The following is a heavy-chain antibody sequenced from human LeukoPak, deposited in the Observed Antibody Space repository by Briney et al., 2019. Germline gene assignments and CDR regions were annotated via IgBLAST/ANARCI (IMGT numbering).Heavy chain of an antibody. CDR2: MNPNSGNT. Sequence: ASVKVSCKASGYTFTSYDINWVRQATGQGLEWMGWMNPNSGNTGYAQKFQGRVTMTRNTSISTAYMELSSLRSEDTAVYYCARDGNQLLAYYYYYGMDVWGQGTTVTVSS. D-gene: IGHD2-2*01. CDR3: ARDGNQLLAYYYYYGMDV. CDR1: GYTFTSYD. J-gene: IGHJ6*02. V-gene: IGHV1-8*01.